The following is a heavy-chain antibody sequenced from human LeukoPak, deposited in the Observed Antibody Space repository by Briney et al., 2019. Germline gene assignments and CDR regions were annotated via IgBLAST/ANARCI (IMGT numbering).Heavy chain of an antibody. CDR1: GFAFSNYW. CDR3: ARSYEPIVFDF. D-gene: IGHD1-14*01. V-gene: IGHV3-74*01. CDR2: LSTDGSST. J-gene: IGHJ4*02. Sequence: PGGSLRLSCAASGFAFSNYWMHWVRQAPGKGLVWVSRLSTDGSSTNYADSVKGRFTISRDNAKNTLYLQMNSLRAEDTAVYYCARSYEPIVFDFWGQGTLVTVSS.